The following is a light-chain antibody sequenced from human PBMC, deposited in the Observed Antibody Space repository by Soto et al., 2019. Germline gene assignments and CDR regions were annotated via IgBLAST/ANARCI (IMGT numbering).Light chain of an antibody. V-gene: IGKV3-15*01. CDR1: QSVISSY. J-gene: IGKJ1*01. CDR2: GAS. Sequence: EIVLTQSPDTLSLSPGDSATLSCRASQSVISSYLAWYQQRPGQAPRLLIYGASTRATGIPARFSGSGSGTEFTLTITSLQSEDFAVYYYQQYYNWPTFGQGTKVDIK. CDR3: QQYYNWPT.